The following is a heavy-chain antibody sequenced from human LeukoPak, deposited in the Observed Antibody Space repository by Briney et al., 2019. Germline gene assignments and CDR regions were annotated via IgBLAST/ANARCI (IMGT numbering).Heavy chain of an antibody. CDR1: GGSISSGSYY. CDR3: ARGRFGSPVDAFDI. CDR2: IYTSGST. Sequence: PSQTLSLTCTVSGGSISSGSYYWSWIRQPAGKGLEWIGRIYTSGSTNYNPSLKSRVTISVDTSKNQFSLKLSSVTAADTAVYYCARGRFGSPVDAFDIWGQGTMVTVSS. J-gene: IGHJ3*02. V-gene: IGHV4-61*02. D-gene: IGHD3-10*01.